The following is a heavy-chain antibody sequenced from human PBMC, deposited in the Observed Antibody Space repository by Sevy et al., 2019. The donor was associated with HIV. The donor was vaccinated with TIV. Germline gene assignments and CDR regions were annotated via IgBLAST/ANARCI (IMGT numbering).Heavy chain of an antibody. J-gene: IGHJ1*01. D-gene: IGHD1-26*01. CDR2: TSYDGSHK. V-gene: IGHV3-30*04. Sequence: GSLRLSCTVSGFIFRNFAMHWVRQAPGKGLEWVAVTSYDGSHKYYADSVKGRFIVSRDNSRNILSLEMSSLTRDDTAVYYCARGENDDEFFQYWGQGTLVTVSS. CDR1: GFIFRNFA. CDR3: ARGENDDEFFQY.